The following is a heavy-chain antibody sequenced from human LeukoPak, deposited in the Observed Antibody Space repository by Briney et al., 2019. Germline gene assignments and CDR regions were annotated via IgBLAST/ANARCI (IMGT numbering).Heavy chain of an antibody. Sequence: GGSLRLSCAASGFTFSSYSMNWARQAPGKGLEWVTSISSSSSYIYYADSVKGRFTISRDNAKNSLYLQMNSLRAEDTAVYYCARRRGYGSRDAFDIWGQGTMVTVSS. CDR2: ISSSSSYI. CDR3: ARRRGYGSRDAFDI. CDR1: GFTFSSYS. V-gene: IGHV3-21*01. D-gene: IGHD5-18*01. J-gene: IGHJ3*02.